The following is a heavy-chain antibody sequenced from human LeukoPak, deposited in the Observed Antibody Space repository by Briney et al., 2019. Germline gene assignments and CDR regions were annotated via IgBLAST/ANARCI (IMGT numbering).Heavy chain of an antibody. J-gene: IGHJ4*02. CDR1: GFRFSSYA. Sequence: GGSLRLSCAASGFRFSSYAMSWVRQAPGKGLEWVSAISGSGVSTYSADSVKGRFTISRDNSKDTLYLQMNSLRAEDTAVYYCASVGYRYASGGYWGQGTLVTVSS. V-gene: IGHV3-23*01. CDR3: ASVGYRYASGGY. D-gene: IGHD5-18*01. CDR2: ISGSGVST.